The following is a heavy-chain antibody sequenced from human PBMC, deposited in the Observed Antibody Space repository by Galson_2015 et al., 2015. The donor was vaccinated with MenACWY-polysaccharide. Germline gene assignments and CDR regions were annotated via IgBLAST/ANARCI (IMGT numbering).Heavy chain of an antibody. CDR2: ISHDGSYG. CDR3: AKDRGSGFRAFRFDS. J-gene: IGHJ4*02. D-gene: IGHD3-10*01. V-gene: IGHV3-30*18. CDR1: GFTFSNSG. Sequence: SLRLSCAASGFTFSNSGMHWVRQAPGKGLEWVAVISHDGSYGYYADSVKGRFTISRDNSKNTLYLQMSSLRAEDTAVYYCAKDRGSGFRAFRFDSWGQGNLVTVSS.